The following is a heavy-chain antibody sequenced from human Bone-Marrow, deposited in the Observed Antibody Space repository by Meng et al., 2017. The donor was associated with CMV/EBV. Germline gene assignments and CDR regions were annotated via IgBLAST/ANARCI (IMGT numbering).Heavy chain of an antibody. J-gene: IGHJ4*02. CDR1: GSTFSSYS. Sequence: GGSLRLSCAGSGSTFSSYSMNWVRQAPGKGLEWVSSVSSSSSYIYYADSLKGRFTISRDNAKNSLYLQMDSLTAEDTGVYYCARQKGTGEVVGATGNCDFWGQGTRVTVYS. CDR3: ARQKGTGEVVGATGNCDF. V-gene: IGHV3-21*01. D-gene: IGHD1-26*01. CDR2: VSSSSSYI.